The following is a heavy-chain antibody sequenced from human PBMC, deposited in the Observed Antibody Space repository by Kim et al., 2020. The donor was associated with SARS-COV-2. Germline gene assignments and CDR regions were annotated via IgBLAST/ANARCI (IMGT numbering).Heavy chain of an antibody. Sequence: GGSLRLSCAASGFTFSSYAMHWVRQAPGKGLEWVAVISYDGSNKYYADSVKGRFTISRDNSKNTLYLQMNSLRAEDTAVYYCARDDGVVTPLDYWGQGTLVTVSS. CDR2: ISYDGSNK. CDR1: GFTFSSYA. V-gene: IGHV3-30-3*01. J-gene: IGHJ4*02. CDR3: ARDDGVVTPLDY. D-gene: IGHD2-21*02.